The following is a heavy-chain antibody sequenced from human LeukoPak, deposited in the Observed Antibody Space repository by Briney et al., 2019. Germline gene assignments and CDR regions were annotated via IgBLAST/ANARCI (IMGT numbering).Heavy chain of an antibody. J-gene: IGHJ5*02. CDR2: IIPIFGTA. D-gene: IGHD2-15*01. CDR3: ARVCCSGGSCYNWFDP. Sequence: SVKVSCKASGYTFTGYYMHWVRQAPGQGLEWMGGIIPIFGTANYAQKFQGRVTITADKSTSTAYMELSSLRSEDTAVYYCARVCCSGGSCYNWFDPWGQGTLVTVSS. V-gene: IGHV1-69*06. CDR1: GYTFTGYY.